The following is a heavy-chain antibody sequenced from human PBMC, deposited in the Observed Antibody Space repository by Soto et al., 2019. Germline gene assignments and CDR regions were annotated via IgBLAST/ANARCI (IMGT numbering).Heavy chain of an antibody. CDR1: GFTFSTYS. Sequence: LRLSCAASGFTFSTYSMSWVRQAPGKGLEWVSFISSISTTIYYADSVKGRFTVSRDNAKNTLYLQMSSLRDEDTGVYYCARDGRPMDVWGRGTTVTVSS. V-gene: IGHV3-48*02. J-gene: IGHJ6*02. CDR3: ARDGRPMDV. CDR2: ISSISTTI.